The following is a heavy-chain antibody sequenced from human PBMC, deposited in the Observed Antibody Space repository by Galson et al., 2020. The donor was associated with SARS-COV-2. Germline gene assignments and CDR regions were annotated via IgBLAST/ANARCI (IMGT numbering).Heavy chain of an antibody. J-gene: IGHJ5*02. CDR2: TYYRSKWYN. Sequence: SQTLSLTCAISGDSVSSGSTAWDWIRQSPSGGLEWLGRTYYRSKWYNDYAVSVKSRININADTSKNQFSLHLDSVTPEDAAVYYCARGINRLDTWGQGTLVTVSS. CDR3: ARGINRLDT. CDR1: GDSVSSGSTA. V-gene: IGHV6-1*01.